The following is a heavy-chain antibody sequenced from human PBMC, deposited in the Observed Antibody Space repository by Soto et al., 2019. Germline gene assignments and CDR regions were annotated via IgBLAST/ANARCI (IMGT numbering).Heavy chain of an antibody. V-gene: IGHV1-3*01. D-gene: IGHD2-15*01. CDR1: GYTFTSYA. CDR3: ARGRYCSGGSCYSGLHY. Sequence: QVQLVQSGAEVKKPGASVKVSCKASGYTFTSYAMHWVRQAPGQRLEWMGWINAGNGNTKYSQKFQGRVTITRDTSASTAYMELSSLRSEDTAVYYCARGRYCSGGSCYSGLHYWCQGTLVTVSS. J-gene: IGHJ4*02. CDR2: INAGNGNT.